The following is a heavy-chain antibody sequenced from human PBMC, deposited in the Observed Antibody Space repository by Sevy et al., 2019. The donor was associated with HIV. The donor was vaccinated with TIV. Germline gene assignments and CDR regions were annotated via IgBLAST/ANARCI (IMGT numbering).Heavy chain of an antibody. CDR1: GFTFSSYW. D-gene: IGHD4-17*01. V-gene: IGHV3-7*01. CDR3: ARDPPYGDYPYYYYGMDV. CDR2: IKQDGSEK. J-gene: IGHJ6*02. Sequence: GSLRLSCAASGFTFSSYWMSWVRQAPGKGLEWVANIKQDGSEKYYVDSVKGRFTISRDNAKNSLYLQMNSLRAEDTAVYYCARDPPYGDYPYYYYGMDVWGQGTTVTVSS.